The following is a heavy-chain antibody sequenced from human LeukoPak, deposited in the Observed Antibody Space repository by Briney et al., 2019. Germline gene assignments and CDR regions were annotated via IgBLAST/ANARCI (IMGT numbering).Heavy chain of an antibody. D-gene: IGHD3-9*01. CDR2: IRSKAYGGTT. Sequence: GGSLRLSCTASGFTFGDYAMSWVRQAPGKGLEWVGFIRSKAYGGTTEYAASVEGRFTISRDDSKSIAYLQMNSLKTEDTAVYYCTRDRYFDWSPFDYWGQGTLVTVSS. J-gene: IGHJ4*02. V-gene: IGHV3-49*04. CDR3: TRDRYFDWSPFDY. CDR1: GFTFGDYA.